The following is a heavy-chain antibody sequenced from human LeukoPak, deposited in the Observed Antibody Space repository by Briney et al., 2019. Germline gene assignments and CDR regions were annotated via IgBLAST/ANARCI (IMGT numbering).Heavy chain of an antibody. CDR2: ISSSSSYI. V-gene: IGHV3-21*01. D-gene: IGHD6-13*01. CDR3: ARVVGAAALNWFDP. Sequence: PGGSLRLSCAASGFTSSSYSMNWVRQAPGKGLEWVSSISSSSSYIYYADSVKGRFTIFRDKAKNSLYLQMNSLRAEDTAVYYCARVVGAAALNWFDPWGQGTLVTVSS. J-gene: IGHJ5*02. CDR1: GFTSSSYS.